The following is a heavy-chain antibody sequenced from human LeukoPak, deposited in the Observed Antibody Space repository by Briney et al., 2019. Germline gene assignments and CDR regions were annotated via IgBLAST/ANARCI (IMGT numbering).Heavy chain of an antibody. J-gene: IGHJ5*02. V-gene: IGHV3-53*01. Sequence: PGGSLRLSCAASGFTVSSNYMSWVRQAPGKGLEWVSVIYSGGSTYYSDSLKGRFTISRDNSKHTLYLQMNSLRAEDTAVYYCARDLFRWFDPWGQGTLVTVSS. CDR3: ARDLFRWFDP. CDR2: IYSGGST. D-gene: IGHD3-3*01. CDR1: GFTVSSNY.